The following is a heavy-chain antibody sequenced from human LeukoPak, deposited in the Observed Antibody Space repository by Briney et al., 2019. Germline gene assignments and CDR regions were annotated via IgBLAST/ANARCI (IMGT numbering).Heavy chain of an antibody. V-gene: IGHV3-53*01. CDR3: ASLSLGHY. D-gene: IGHD6-6*01. CDR1: GFTVSNNY. J-gene: IGHJ4*02. Sequence: GGSLRLSCAASGFTVSNNYMSWVRQAPGKGLEWVSVIYSGGSTYYADSVKGRFTISRDTSKNTLSLQMNSLRAEDTAVYYCASLSLGHYWGQGTPVTVSS. CDR2: IYSGGST.